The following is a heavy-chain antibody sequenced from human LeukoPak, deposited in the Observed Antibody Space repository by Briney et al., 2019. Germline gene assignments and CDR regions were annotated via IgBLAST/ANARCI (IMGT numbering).Heavy chain of an antibody. V-gene: IGHV3-15*01. J-gene: IGHJ4*02. Sequence: PGGSLRPSCAASGFTFSNAWMSWVRQAPGKGLEWVGRIKSKTDGGTTDYAAPVKGRFTISRDDSKNTLCLQMNSLKTEDTAVYYCTTDPYYDFWSGYYTGIAPFFENYWGQGTLVTVSS. D-gene: IGHD3-3*01. CDR1: GFTFSNAW. CDR3: TTDPYYDFWSGYYTGIAPFFENY. CDR2: IKSKTDGGTT.